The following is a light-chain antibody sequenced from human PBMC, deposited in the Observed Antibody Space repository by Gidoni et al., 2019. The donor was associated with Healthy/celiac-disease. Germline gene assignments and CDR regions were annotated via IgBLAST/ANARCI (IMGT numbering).Light chain of an antibody. J-gene: IGLJ3*02. CDR1: SSDVGGYNY. V-gene: IGLV2-11*01. CDR3: CSYAGSYRWV. CDR2: DVS. Sequence: QSALTQPRSVSGSPGQSVTISCTGTSSDVGGYNYVSWYQQHPGKAPKLMIYDVSKRPSGFPDRFSGSKSGNTASLTISGLQAEDEADYYCCSYAGSYRWVFGGGTKLTVL.